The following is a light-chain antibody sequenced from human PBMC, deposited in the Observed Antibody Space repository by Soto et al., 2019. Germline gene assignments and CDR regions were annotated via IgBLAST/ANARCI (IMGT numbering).Light chain of an antibody. CDR3: SSYTNTSTLM. V-gene: IGLV2-14*02. Sequence: QLVLTQPASVSGSPGQSITISCTGTSSDVGAYNLVSWYQQHPGRAPKLFIFDVSDRPSGVSTRFSGSKSGNTASLTISGLQAEDEAFYYCSSYTNTSTLMFGGGTKLTVL. J-gene: IGLJ3*02. CDR1: SSDVGAYNL. CDR2: DVS.